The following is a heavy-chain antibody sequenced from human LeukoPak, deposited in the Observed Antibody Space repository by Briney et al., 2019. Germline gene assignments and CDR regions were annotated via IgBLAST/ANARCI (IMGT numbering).Heavy chain of an antibody. J-gene: IGHJ3*02. V-gene: IGHV3-23*01. CDR1: GFTFNNYA. CDR2: ISGSGGST. D-gene: IGHD1-14*01. Sequence: GGSLRLSCAASGFTFNNYAMNWVRQAPGKGLEWVPSISGSGGSTYYADSVKGRFTISRDNSKNTLYLQMNSLRAEDTAVYYCAKPARSDAFDIWGQGTMVTVSS. CDR3: AKPARSDAFDI.